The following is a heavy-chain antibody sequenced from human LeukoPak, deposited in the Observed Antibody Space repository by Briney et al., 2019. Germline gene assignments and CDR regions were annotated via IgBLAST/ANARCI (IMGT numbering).Heavy chain of an antibody. J-gene: IGHJ4*02. V-gene: IGHV4-4*07. D-gene: IGHD2-2*01. CDR3: ARDGEDCSSTSCYRSFDY. Sequence: PSETLSLTCTVSGGSISSYDWSWIRQPAGRGLEWIGRVYTSGSTNYNPSLQSRVTMSVDTSKNQFSLKLSSVTAADTAVYYCARDGEDCSSTSCYRSFDYWGQGTLVTVSS. CDR1: GGSISSYD. CDR2: VYTSGST.